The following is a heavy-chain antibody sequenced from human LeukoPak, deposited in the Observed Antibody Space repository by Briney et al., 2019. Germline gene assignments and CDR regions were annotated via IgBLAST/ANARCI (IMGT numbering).Heavy chain of an antibody. J-gene: IGHJ5*02. Sequence: PSETLSLTCTVSGGSISSSSYYWGWIRQPPGKGLEWIGSIYYSGSTYYNPSLKSRVTISVDTSKNQFSLKLSSVTAADTAVYYCAGGRSYDFWSGSLLWFDPWGQGTLVTVSS. CDR1: GGSISSSSYY. D-gene: IGHD3-3*01. V-gene: IGHV4-39*07. CDR3: AGGRSYDFWSGSLLWFDP. CDR2: IYYSGST.